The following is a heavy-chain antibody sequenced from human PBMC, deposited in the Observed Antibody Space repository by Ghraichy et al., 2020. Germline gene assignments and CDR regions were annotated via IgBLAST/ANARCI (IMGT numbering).Heavy chain of an antibody. CDR1: DFLFSSYA. CDR3: VRDRYNSGSQPRIFYFDY. D-gene: IGHD6-19*01. Sequence: GGSLRLSCAASDFLFSSYAMNWVRQAPGKGLEWVSFISGSVGTIYYADSVKGRFTISRDNAKNSLYLQMNSLRVEDTALYYCVRDRYNSGSQPRIFYFDYWGQGTLVTVSS. J-gene: IGHJ4*02. V-gene: IGHV3-48*03. CDR2: ISGSVGTI.